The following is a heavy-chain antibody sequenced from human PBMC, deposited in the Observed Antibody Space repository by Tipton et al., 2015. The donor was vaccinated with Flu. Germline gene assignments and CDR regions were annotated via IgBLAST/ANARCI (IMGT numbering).Heavy chain of an antibody. CDR1: GGTFSSYA. Sequence: QSGAEVKKPGSSVKVSCKASGGTFSSYAISWVRQAPGQGLEWMGGIIPIFGTANYAQKFQGRVTITADKSTSTAYMELSSLRSEDTAVYYCASDCSGGSCYSQGAFDIWGRGTMVTVSS. CDR2: IIPIFGTA. D-gene: IGHD2-15*01. CDR3: ASDCSGGSCYSQGAFDI. J-gene: IGHJ3*02. V-gene: IGHV1-69*06.